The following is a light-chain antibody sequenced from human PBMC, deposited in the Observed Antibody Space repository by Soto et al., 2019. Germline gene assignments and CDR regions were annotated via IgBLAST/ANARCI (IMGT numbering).Light chain of an antibody. CDR2: DAS. V-gene: IGKV3-11*01. J-gene: IGKJ4*01. Sequence: EIVLTQSPATQSLSPGETATLSCWASQSVNYFLAWYQQKPGQAPRLLIYDASTRATGIPARFSGSGSGTVFTLTISSLEPEDFATYYCQQRSSWPRLTFGGGTKVEIK. CDR1: QSVNYF. CDR3: QQRSSWPRLT.